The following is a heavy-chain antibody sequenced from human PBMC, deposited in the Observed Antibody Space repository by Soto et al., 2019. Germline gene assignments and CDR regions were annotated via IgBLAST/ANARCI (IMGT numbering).Heavy chain of an antibody. CDR2: IIPIFGTA. Sequence: VKVSFKASGGTFSSYAISWVRQAPGQGLEWMGGIIPIFGTANYAQKFQGRVTITADESTSTAYMELSSLRSEDTAVYYCARNRMEMATMTDFDYWGQGTLVTVSS. CDR3: ARNRMEMATMTDFDY. CDR1: GGTFSSYA. D-gene: IGHD5-12*01. J-gene: IGHJ4*02. V-gene: IGHV1-69*01.